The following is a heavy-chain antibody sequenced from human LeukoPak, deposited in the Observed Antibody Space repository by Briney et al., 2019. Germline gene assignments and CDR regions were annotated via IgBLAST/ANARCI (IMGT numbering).Heavy chain of an antibody. V-gene: IGHV1-18*01. CDR3: ARETPLSPGDFWGVYPMGFDP. CDR1: GYTFTSYG. Sequence: ASVKVSCKASGYTFTSYGISWVRQAPGQGLEWMGWISAYNGNTNYAQKLQGRVTMTTDTSTSTAYMELRSLRSDDTAVYYCARETPLSPGDFWGVYPMGFDPWGQGPLVTVSS. D-gene: IGHD3-3*01. J-gene: IGHJ5*02. CDR2: ISAYNGNT.